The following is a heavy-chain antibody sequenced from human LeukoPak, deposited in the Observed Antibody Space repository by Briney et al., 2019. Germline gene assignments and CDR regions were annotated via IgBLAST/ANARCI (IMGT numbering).Heavy chain of an antibody. J-gene: IGHJ4*02. CDR1: GFTFSNAW. CDR3: TTHTPYYYDSSGYLYLAN. D-gene: IGHD3-22*01. CDR2: IKSKTGGGTT. V-gene: IGHV3-15*01. Sequence: GGSLRLSCAASGFTFSNAWMSWVRQAPGKGLEWVGRIKSKTGGGTTDYAAPVKGRFTISRDDSKNTLYLQMNSLKTEDTAVYYCTTHTPYYYDSSGYLYLANWGQGTLVTVSS.